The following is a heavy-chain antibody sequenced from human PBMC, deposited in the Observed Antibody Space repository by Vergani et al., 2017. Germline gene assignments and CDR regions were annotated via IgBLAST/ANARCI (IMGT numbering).Heavy chain of an antibody. CDR3: ARGTPNGAGGGYSERDLGD. CDR2: INHSGST. Sequence: QVQLQQWGAGLLKPSETLSLTCAVYGGSFSGYYWSWIRQPPGKGLEWIGEINHSGSTNYNPSLKSRVTISVDTSKNQFSMRLNSVTAADTAVYYCARGTPNGAGGGYSERDLGDWGQGTLVTVSS. V-gene: IGHV4-34*01. J-gene: IGHJ4*02. D-gene: IGHD4-23*01. CDR1: GGSFSGYY.